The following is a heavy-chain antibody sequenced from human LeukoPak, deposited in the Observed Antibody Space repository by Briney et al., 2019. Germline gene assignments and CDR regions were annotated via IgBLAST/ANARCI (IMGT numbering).Heavy chain of an antibody. Sequence: PSETLSLTCAVYGGSFSGYYWSWIRQPPGKGLEWIGEINYSGSTNYNPSLKSRVTISVDTSKSQFSLKLSSVTAADTAVDYCSRGPTYCSSSSCPPEYYYYLDVWGEGTTVTVSS. CDR1: GGSFSGYY. J-gene: IGHJ6*03. CDR3: SRGPTYCSSSSCPPEYYYYLDV. V-gene: IGHV4-34*01. D-gene: IGHD2-2*01. CDR2: INYSGST.